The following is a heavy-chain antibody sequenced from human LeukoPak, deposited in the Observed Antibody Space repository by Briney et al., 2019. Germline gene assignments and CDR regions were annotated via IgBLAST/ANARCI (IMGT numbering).Heavy chain of an antibody. J-gene: IGHJ4*02. CDR1: GGSISSYY. CDR2: IYYSGST. Sequence: SESLSLTCTVSGGSISSYYWSWIRQPPGKGLEWIGYIYYSGSTNYNPSLKSRVTISVDTSKNQFSLKLSSVTAADTAVYYCASWYYDSSGYAIFDYWGQGTLVTVSS. D-gene: IGHD3-22*01. V-gene: IGHV4-59*01. CDR3: ASWYYDSSGYAIFDY.